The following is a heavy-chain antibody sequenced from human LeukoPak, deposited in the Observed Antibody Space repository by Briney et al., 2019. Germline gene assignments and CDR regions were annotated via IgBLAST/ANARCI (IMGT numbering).Heavy chain of an antibody. J-gene: IGHJ3*02. Sequence: PSETLSLTCAVYGGSFSGYYWSWIRQPPGKGLEWIGEINHSGSTNYNPSPKSRVTISEDTSKNQFSLKLSSVTAADTAVYYCARVRSAFDIWGQGTMVTVSS. CDR2: INHSGST. D-gene: IGHD3-3*01. V-gene: IGHV4-34*01. CDR1: GGSFSGYY. CDR3: ARVRSAFDI.